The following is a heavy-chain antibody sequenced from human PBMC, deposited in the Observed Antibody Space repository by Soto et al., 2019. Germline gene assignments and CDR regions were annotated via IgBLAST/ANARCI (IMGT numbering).Heavy chain of an antibody. Sequence: QVQLVESGGGVVQPGRSLRLSCAASGFTFSSYGMHWVRQAPGKGLEWVAVISYDGSNKYYADSVKGRFTISRDNSKNTLYLQMNSLRAEGTDVYYCARDTTWFGELFEDHVDYWGQGTLVTVSS. J-gene: IGHJ4*02. V-gene: IGHV3-30*03. CDR2: ISYDGSNK. D-gene: IGHD3-10*01. CDR1: GFTFSSYG. CDR3: ARDTTWFGELFEDHVDY.